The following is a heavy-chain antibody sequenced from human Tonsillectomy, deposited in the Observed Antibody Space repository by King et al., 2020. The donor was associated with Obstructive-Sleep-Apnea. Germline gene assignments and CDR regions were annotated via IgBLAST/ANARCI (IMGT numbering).Heavy chain of an antibody. CDR2: IRYDGSNK. CDR3: AKDLFPVGYNSGFDY. V-gene: IGHV3-30*02. CDR1: GFTFSVYG. D-gene: IGHD5-24*01. Sequence: VQLVESGGGVVQPGGSLRLSCVASGFTFSVYGMHWVRQAPGKGLEWVAFIRYDGSNKYYAESVKGRFTISRDNSKNTLYLQMNSLRAEDTAVYYCAKDLFPVGYNSGFDYWGQGTLVSVSS. J-gene: IGHJ4*02.